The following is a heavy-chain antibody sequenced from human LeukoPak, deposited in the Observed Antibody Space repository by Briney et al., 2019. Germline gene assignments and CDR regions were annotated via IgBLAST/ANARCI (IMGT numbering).Heavy chain of an antibody. CDR3: ARQGHRLTLVDYYGMDV. V-gene: IGHV4-59*08. J-gene: IGHJ6*02. Sequence: PSETLSLTCTVSGVSINSDYWSWVRQPPGKGLEWIGYIYYSGSSTNYNPSPKSRVTISIDRSKNQFSLKLSSVTAADTAVYYCARQGHRLTLVDYYGMDVWGQGTTVTVSS. CDR1: GVSINSDY. CDR2: IYYSGSST. D-gene: IGHD1-26*01.